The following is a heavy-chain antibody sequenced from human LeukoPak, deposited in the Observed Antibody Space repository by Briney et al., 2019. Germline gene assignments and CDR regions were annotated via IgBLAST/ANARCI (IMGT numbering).Heavy chain of an antibody. V-gene: IGHV3-9*03. CDR1: GFTFDDYA. D-gene: IGHD6-19*01. J-gene: IGHJ5*02. CDR3: AKGNRQWLNLNWFDP. Sequence: GGSLRLSCAASGFTFDDYAMHWVRQAPGKGLEWVSGISWNSGSIGYADSVKGRFTISRDNAKNSLYLQMNSLSAEDMALYYCAKGNRQWLNLNWFDPWGQGTLVTVSS. CDR2: ISWNSGSI.